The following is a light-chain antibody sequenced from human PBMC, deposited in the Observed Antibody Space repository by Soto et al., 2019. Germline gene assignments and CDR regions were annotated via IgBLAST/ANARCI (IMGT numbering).Light chain of an antibody. Sequence: EIVLTQSPGTLSLSPGERATLSCRASQSVSSSYLAWYQQKPGQAPRPLFFGASSRATSIPDRFSGSGSGTDFTLTISRLEPEDVAVYYCQQYGSSPPYTFGQGTKLEIK. CDR3: QQYGSSPPYT. CDR1: QSVSSSY. CDR2: GAS. V-gene: IGKV3-20*01. J-gene: IGKJ2*01.